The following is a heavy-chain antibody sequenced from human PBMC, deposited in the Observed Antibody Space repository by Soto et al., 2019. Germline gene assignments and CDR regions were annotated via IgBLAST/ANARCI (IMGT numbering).Heavy chain of an antibody. CDR1: GGSISSHY. V-gene: IGHV4-59*11. CDR3: ARDGREASGIDV. D-gene: IGHD1-26*01. CDR2: IYYRGNT. Sequence: QVQLEESGPGLVKPSETLSLTCTVSGGSISSHYWSWVRQAPGKVLAWIGCIYYRGNTFYNPSLNSRGTIAVDTSNNQFSLKLDSVTPADTAVYYCARDGREASGIDVWGQGTAVTVSS. J-gene: IGHJ6*02.